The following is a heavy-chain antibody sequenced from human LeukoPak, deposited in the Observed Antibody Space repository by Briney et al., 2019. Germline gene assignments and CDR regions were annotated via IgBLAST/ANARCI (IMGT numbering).Heavy chain of an antibody. CDR3: ARAGGSDAFDI. D-gene: IGHD3-16*01. J-gene: IGHJ3*02. Sequence: GGSLRLSCTGSGFSLGDHAMSWVRQAPGKGLEWVAVISYDGSNKYYADSVKGRFTISRDNSKNTLYLQMNSLRAEDTAVYYCARAGGSDAFDIWGQGTMVTVSS. CDR2: ISYDGSNK. CDR1: GFSLGDHA. V-gene: IGHV3-30*04.